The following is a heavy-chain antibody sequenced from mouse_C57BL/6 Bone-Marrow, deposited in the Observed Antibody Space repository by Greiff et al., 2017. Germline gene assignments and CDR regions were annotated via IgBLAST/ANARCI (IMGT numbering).Heavy chain of an antibody. D-gene: IGHD1-1*01. J-gene: IGHJ2*01. CDR3: ARYYYGSSPYYFDY. CDR2: LSYDGSN. Sequence: EVQLQESGPGLVKPSQSLSLTCSVTGYSITSGYYWNWIRQFPGNKLEWMGYLSYDGSNNYNPSLKNRISITRDTSKNQFFLKLNSVTTEDTATYYCARYYYGSSPYYFDYWGQGTTLTVSS. CDR1: GYSITSGYY. V-gene: IGHV3-6*01.